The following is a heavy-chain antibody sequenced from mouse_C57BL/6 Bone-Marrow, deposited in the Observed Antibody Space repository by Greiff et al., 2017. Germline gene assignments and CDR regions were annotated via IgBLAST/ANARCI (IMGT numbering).Heavy chain of an antibody. CDR3: AREGYDGYLFAY. J-gene: IGHJ3*01. Sequence: VQLQQSGAELVRPGTSVKVSCKASGYAFTNYLIAWVKQRPGQGLEWIGVINPGSGGTNYNEKVKGKATLTADKSSSTAYMQLSSLTSEDSAVYFCAREGYDGYLFAYWGQGTLVTVSA. V-gene: IGHV1-54*01. CDR1: GYAFTNYL. CDR2: INPGSGGT. D-gene: IGHD2-3*01.